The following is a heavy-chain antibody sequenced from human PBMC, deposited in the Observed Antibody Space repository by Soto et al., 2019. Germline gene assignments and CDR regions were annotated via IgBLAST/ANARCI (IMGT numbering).Heavy chain of an antibody. Sequence: PGGSLRLSCAASGFTFGTYAMHWVRQAPGKGLEWVANIKQDGSEKYYVDSVKGRFTISRDNAKNSLYLQMNSLRAEDTAVYYCARYGSTGYYYYGMDVWGQGTTVTVSS. J-gene: IGHJ6*02. CDR1: GFTFGTYA. V-gene: IGHV3-7*05. CDR2: IKQDGSEK. CDR3: ARYGSTGYYYYGMDV. D-gene: IGHD2-8*02.